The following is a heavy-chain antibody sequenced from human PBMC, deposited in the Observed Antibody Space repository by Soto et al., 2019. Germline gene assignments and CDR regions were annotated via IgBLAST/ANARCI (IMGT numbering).Heavy chain of an antibody. CDR3: ASTKYDSSAYNYWYLGL. CDR2: IIPIFGTA. J-gene: IGHJ2*01. D-gene: IGHD3-22*01. CDR1: EDTFRNYA. V-gene: IGHV1-69*06. Sequence: QVELVQSGAEVKKPGSSVKVSCQASEDTFRNYAISWVRQAPRQGLEWMGGIIPIFGTANYAQKFQGRVTITAVTSANTVYLELSSLRSEDTAVYYCASTKYDSSAYNYWYLGLWRRGTLVTVSS.